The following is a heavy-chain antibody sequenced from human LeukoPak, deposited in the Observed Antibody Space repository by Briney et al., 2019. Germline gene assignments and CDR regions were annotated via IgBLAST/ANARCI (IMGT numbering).Heavy chain of an antibody. J-gene: IGHJ5*02. V-gene: IGHV1-69*04. Sequence: SVKVSCKASGGTFSSYAISWVRQALGQGLEWMGRIIPILGIANYAQKFQGRVTITADKSTSTAYMELSSLRSEDTAVYYCARAHSRRYCSSTSCYAGGGWFDPWGQGTLVTVSS. CDR3: ARAHSRRYCSSTSCYAGGGWFDP. D-gene: IGHD2-2*01. CDR2: IIPILGIA. CDR1: GGTFSSYA.